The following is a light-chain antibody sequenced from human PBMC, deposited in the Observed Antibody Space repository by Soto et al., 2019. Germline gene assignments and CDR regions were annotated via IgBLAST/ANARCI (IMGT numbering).Light chain of an antibody. CDR2: DAY. Sequence: EIVMTQSPATLSVSPGERVTLSCRASQGVGSTLAWYRQQPCQAPRLLIYDAYIRAPGVPARFSGSRSVTEFTLTIRSLQSEYFAVYYCQHYKTWPLDFGGGTKVEIK. J-gene: IGKJ4*01. CDR3: QHYKTWPLD. CDR1: QGVGST. V-gene: IGKV3-15*01.